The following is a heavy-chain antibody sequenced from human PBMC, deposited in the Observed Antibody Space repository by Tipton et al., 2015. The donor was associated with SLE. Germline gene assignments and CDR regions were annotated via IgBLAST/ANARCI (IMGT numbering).Heavy chain of an antibody. J-gene: IGHJ4*02. D-gene: IGHD1-1*01. CDR3: ARHDVSVTGTKGFDY. CDR1: GGSISRGPYH. V-gene: IGHV4-39*01. Sequence: TLSLTCTASGGSISRGPYHWGWIRQTPGKGLEWIGNVYYSGSAYYSRSLKSRVTISVDTSKMQFSLRLTSVTAADTAIYFCARHDVSVTGTKGFDYWGQGNPVTVSS. CDR2: VYYSGSA.